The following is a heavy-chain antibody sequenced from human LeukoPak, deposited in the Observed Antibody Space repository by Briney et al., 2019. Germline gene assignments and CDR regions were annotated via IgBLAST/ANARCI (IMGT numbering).Heavy chain of an antibody. CDR3: ARDLLTTVTPV. J-gene: IGHJ4*02. V-gene: IGHV3-11*04. Sequence: PGGSLRLSCAASGFTFSDYYMSWIRQAPGEGLEWVSYISISGTTIYYADSVKGRFTISRDNTKNSLYLQMNSLRAEDTGLYYCARDLLTTVTPVWGQGTLVTVSS. CDR1: GFTFSDYY. D-gene: IGHD4-11*01. CDR2: ISISGTTI.